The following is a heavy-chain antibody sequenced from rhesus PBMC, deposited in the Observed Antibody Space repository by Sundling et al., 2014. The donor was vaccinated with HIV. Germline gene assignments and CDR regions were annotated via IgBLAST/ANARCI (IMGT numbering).Heavy chain of an antibody. J-gene: IGHJ4*01. V-gene: IGHV4-93*01. Sequence: QVQLQESGPAVVKPSETLSLTCAVSGGSISSSNWWNWIRQSPGKGLEWIGNIYGGSGSTYYNPSLKSRVTISKDSSKNQFSLNLTSVTAADTAVYYCVRMHAFLDYWGQGVLVTVSS. CDR2: IYGGSGST. CDR3: VRMHAFLDY. CDR1: GGSISSSNW.